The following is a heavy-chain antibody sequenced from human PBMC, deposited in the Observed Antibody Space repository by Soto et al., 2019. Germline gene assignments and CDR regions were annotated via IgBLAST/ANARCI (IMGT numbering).Heavy chain of an antibody. Sequence: PSETLSLTCAVYGGSFSGYHWSWIRQPPGKGLEWIGEINHSGSTNYNPSLKSRVTISVDTSKNQFSLKLSSVTAADTAVYYCARGVVITTILDYWGQGTLVTVSS. CDR2: INHSGST. CDR3: ARGVVITTILDY. V-gene: IGHV4-34*01. D-gene: IGHD3-22*01. CDR1: GGSFSGYH. J-gene: IGHJ4*02.